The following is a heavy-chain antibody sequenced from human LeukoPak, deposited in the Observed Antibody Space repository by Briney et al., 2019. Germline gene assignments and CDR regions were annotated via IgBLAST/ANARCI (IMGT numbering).Heavy chain of an antibody. J-gene: IGHJ3*02. V-gene: IGHV3-30*18. CDR1: GFTFSSYG. Sequence: GRSLRLSCAASGFTFSSYGMHWVRQAPGKGLEWVAVISYDGSNKYYADSVKGRFTISRDNSKNTLYLQMNSLRAEDTAVYYCAKDSRSSSRWQSGAFDIWGQGTMVTVSS. D-gene: IGHD6-19*01. CDR3: AKDSRSSSRWQSGAFDI. CDR2: ISYDGSNK.